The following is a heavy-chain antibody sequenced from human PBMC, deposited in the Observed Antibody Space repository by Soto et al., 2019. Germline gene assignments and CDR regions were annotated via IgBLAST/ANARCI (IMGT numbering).Heavy chain of an antibody. V-gene: IGHV4-31*03. J-gene: IGHJ4*02. D-gene: IGHD3-10*01. CDR2: IYYSGST. CDR1: GGSISSGGYY. CDR3: ARDRYGSGSPPCDY. Sequence: QVQLQESGPGLVKPSQTLSLTCTVSGGSISSGGYYWSWIRQHPGKGLEWIGYIYYSGSTYYNPSLNSRGTISVDTYKNQFSLKLSSVTAADTAVYYCARDRYGSGSPPCDYWGQGTLVTVSS.